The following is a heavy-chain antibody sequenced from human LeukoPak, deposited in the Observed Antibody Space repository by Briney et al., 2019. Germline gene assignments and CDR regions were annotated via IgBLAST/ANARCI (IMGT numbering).Heavy chain of an antibody. V-gene: IGHV3-7*01. Sequence: GGSLRLSCAASGFTFSSYWMSWVRQAPGKGLEWVANIKQDGSEKYYVDSVKGRFTISRDNAKYSLYLQMNSLRAEDTAVYYCARLWELIIHDAFDIWGQGTMVTVSS. CDR3: ARLWELIIHDAFDI. CDR1: GFTFSSYW. D-gene: IGHD1-26*01. CDR2: IKQDGSEK. J-gene: IGHJ3*02.